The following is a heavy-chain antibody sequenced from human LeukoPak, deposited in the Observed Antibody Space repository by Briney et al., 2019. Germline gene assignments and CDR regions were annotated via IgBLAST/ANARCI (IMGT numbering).Heavy chain of an antibody. V-gene: IGHV3-21*01. Sequence: GGSLRLSCAASGFTFSSYSMNWVRQAPGKGLEWVSSISSSSSYIYYADSVKGRFTISRDNAKNSPYLQMNSLRAEDTAVYYCARVGSSGYFDYWGQGTLVTVSS. J-gene: IGHJ4*02. CDR3: ARVGSSGYFDY. CDR1: GFTFSSYS. CDR2: ISSSSSYI. D-gene: IGHD3-22*01.